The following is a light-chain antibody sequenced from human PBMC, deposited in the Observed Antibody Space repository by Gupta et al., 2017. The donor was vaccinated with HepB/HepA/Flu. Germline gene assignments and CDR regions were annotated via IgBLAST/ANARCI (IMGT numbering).Light chain of an antibody. Sequence: DMVLPHSSATLSLSPGGGATISRRASQSISSTYLDWYQQKPGQTPRLLMYDASNSVTGVPARFRGSGSGTDFTLTISRLEAEDFAVYYCQQRSNWPVWTFGQGTKLEIK. CDR1: QSISSTY. CDR2: DAS. CDR3: QQRSNWPVWT. J-gene: IGKJ1*01. V-gene: IGKV3-11*01.